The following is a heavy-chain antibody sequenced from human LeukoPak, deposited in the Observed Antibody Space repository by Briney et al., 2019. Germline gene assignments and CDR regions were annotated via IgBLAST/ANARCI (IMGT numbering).Heavy chain of an antibody. CDR2: ISSSSSYI. Sequence: GGSLRLSCAASGFTFSSYAMSWVRQAPGKGLEWVSSISSSSSYIYYADSVKGRFTISRDNAKNSLYLQMNSLRAEDTAVYYCARVHYDFWSGYPSDYFDYWGQGTLVTVSS. D-gene: IGHD3-3*01. V-gene: IGHV3-21*01. J-gene: IGHJ4*02. CDR1: GFTFSSYA. CDR3: ARVHYDFWSGYPSDYFDY.